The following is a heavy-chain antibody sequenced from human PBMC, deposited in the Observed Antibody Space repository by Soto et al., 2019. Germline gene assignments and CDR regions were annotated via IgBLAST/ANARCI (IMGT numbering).Heavy chain of an antibody. D-gene: IGHD2-2*01. Sequence: SQTLSLTCAISGDSVSSNSAAWNWIRQSPSRGLEWLGRTYYRSKWYNDYAVSVKSRITINPDTSKNQFSLQLNSVTPEDTAVYYCARGTDLGYCSSTRCYPNWFDPWRRGTLVTVSS. CDR1: GDSVSSNSAA. CDR2: TYYRSKWYN. CDR3: ARGTDLGYCSSTRCYPNWFDP. V-gene: IGHV6-1*01. J-gene: IGHJ5*02.